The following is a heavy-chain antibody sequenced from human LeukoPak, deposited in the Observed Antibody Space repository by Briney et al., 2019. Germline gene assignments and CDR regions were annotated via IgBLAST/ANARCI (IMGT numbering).Heavy chain of an antibody. CDR2: INHSGSA. D-gene: IGHD5-12*01. J-gene: IGHJ4*02. CDR3: AGGYSGYDVGY. Sequence: SETLSLTCAVYDASFSGFYWNWIRQTPGKGLEWIGEINHSGSANYHLSLMSRVTFSIDTSKKQFSLNLTSVTVADTAVYYCAGGYSGYDVGYWGQGTRVTVSS. V-gene: IGHV4-34*01. CDR1: DASFSGFY.